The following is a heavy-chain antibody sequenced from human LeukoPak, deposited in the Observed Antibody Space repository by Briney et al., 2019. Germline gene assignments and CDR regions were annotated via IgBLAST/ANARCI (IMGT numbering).Heavy chain of an antibody. V-gene: IGHV4-38-2*02. CDR3: ARLLWFGEGFFLSY. CDR2: IYHSGST. J-gene: IGHJ1*01. D-gene: IGHD3-10*01. CDR1: GYSISSGNY. Sequence: PSGTLSLTCTVSGYSISSGNYWGWIRQPPGKGLEWIGSIYHSGSTFYNPSLKSRVTISVDTSKNQFSLNLTSVTAADTGVYFCARLLWFGEGFFLSYWGQGTLVAVSS.